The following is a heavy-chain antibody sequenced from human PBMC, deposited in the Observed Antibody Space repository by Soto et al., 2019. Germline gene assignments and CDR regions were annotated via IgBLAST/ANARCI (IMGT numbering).Heavy chain of an antibody. CDR3: ARHLGLYIVVVPAAMEPLGHNWFDP. CDR2: IYYSGST. D-gene: IGHD2-2*01. CDR1: GGSISSSSCY. Sequence: SETLSLTCTASGGSISSSSCYWGWIRQPPGKGLEWIGSIYYSGSTYYNPSLKSRVTISVDTSKNQFSLKLSSVTAADTAVYYCARHLGLYIVVVPAAMEPLGHNWFDPWGQGTLVTVSS. V-gene: IGHV4-39*01. J-gene: IGHJ5*02.